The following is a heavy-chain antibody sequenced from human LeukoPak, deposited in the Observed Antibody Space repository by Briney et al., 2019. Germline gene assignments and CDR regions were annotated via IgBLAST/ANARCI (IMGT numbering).Heavy chain of an antibody. V-gene: IGHV3-21*01. CDR2: ISSSSSYI. CDR1: GFTFSSYS. Sequence: GGSLRLSCAASGFTFSSYSMNWVRQAPGKGLEWVSSISSSSSYIYYADSVKGRLTISRDNAKNSLYLQMNSLRAEDTAVYYCAREFRGPRLLYDFWSGYSPFWDYWGQGTLVTVSS. CDR3: AREFRGPRLLYDFWSGYSPFWDY. D-gene: IGHD3-3*01. J-gene: IGHJ4*02.